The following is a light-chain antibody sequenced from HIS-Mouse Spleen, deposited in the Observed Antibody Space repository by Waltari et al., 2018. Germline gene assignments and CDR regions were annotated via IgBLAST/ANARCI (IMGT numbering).Light chain of an antibody. V-gene: IGLV2-23*01. Sequence: QSALTQPASVSGSPGQSITISGTGTSSDVGRYNLFSWYQPHPGKAPKLMIYEGSKRPSGVSNPFSGSKSGNTASLTISGLQAEDEADYYCCSYAGSSTVVFGGGTKLTVL. J-gene: IGLJ2*01. CDR3: CSYAGSSTVV. CDR1: SSDVGRYNL. CDR2: EGS.